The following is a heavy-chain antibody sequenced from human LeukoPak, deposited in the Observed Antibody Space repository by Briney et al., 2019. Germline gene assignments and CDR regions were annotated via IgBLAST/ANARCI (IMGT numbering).Heavy chain of an antibody. D-gene: IGHD6-13*01. CDR1: DDSITMYY. V-gene: IGHV4-59*01. Sequence: PSETLSLTCSVSDDSITMYYWTWIRQPPGKGLEWIGYVDHTGSTNFNPSLNGRVSISRDTTKNLFSLRLRSVTAADTAVYYCARLSSSWYQDWYFDLWGRGTLVTVSS. CDR2: VDHTGST. J-gene: IGHJ2*01. CDR3: ARLSSSWYQDWYFDL.